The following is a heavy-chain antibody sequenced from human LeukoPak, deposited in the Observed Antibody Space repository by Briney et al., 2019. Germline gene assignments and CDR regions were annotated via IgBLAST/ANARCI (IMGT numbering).Heavy chain of an antibody. CDR3: ATADNYGPLDY. D-gene: IGHD5-18*01. CDR1: EFTFSSYG. V-gene: IGHV3-33*01. CDR2: IWYDGSKK. J-gene: IGHJ4*02. Sequence: GGSLRLSCAASEFTFSSYGMHWVRQAPGKGLEWVAVIWYDGSKKSYTDSVKGRFTISRDNSKNTLYLQMNSLRAEDTAVYYCATADNYGPLDYWGQGTLVTVSS.